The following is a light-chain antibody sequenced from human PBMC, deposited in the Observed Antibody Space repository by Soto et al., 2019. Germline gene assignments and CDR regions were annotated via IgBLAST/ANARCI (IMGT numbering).Light chain of an antibody. J-gene: IGKJ1*01. CDR3: QLFGSSRT. CDR2: GAS. V-gene: IGKV3-20*01. Sequence: EIVLTQSPGTLSLSPGERATLSCRASQSVGGSYVGWYQQKPGQGPRLLIYGASSRATGIPDRFSGSGSGTDFTLTISRLEPEDFAVYYCQLFGSSRTFGQGTKVDTK. CDR1: QSVGGSY.